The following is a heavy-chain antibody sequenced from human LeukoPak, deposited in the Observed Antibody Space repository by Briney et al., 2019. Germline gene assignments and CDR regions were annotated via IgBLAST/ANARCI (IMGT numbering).Heavy chain of an antibody. CDR1: GLTFINYA. CDR3: ARGVAPRYYFDS. CDR2: ISGNGGST. J-gene: IGHJ4*02. Sequence: GGSLRLSCAASGLTFINYAMSWVRQAPGKGLEWVSGISGNGGSTYYADSVKGRFTVSRDNSKNTLYLQMNNLRAEDTAVYYCARGVAPRYYFDSWGQGTLVTVSS. D-gene: IGHD3-3*01. V-gene: IGHV3-23*01.